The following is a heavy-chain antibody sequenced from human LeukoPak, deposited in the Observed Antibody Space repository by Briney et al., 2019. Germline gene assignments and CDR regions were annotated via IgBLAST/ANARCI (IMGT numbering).Heavy chain of an antibody. CDR2: IFSNGDT. CDR1: EFTVSRNY. Sequence: PGGSLRLSCTASEFTVSRNYMLWVRQAPGKGLEWVSLIFSNGDTHYADSVKGRFTISRDTFKNTVSLQMNSLRVEDTAMYYCTRDQMNYWGQGTLVTVSS. V-gene: IGHV3-53*01. D-gene: IGHD5-24*01. J-gene: IGHJ4*02. CDR3: TRDQMNY.